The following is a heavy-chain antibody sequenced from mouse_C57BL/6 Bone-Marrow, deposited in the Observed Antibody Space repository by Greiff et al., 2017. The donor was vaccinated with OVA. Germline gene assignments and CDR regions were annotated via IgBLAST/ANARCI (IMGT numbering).Heavy chain of an antibody. J-gene: IGHJ2*01. CDR1: GFSFNTYA. CDR2: LRSKSNNYAT. V-gene: IGHV10-1*01. Sequence: EVKVVESGGGLVQPKGSLKLSCAASGFSFNTYAMNWVRQAPGKGLDWVARLRSKSNNYATYYADSVKDRCTISRDDSESMLYLQMNNLKTEDTAMYYCDLITTVVDWGQGTTLTVSS. D-gene: IGHD1-1*01. CDR3: DLITTVVD.